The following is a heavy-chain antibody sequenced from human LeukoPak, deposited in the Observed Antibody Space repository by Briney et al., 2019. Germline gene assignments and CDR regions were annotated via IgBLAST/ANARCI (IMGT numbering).Heavy chain of an antibody. J-gene: IGHJ6*03. CDR2: ISNSDGTT. Sequence: NPGGSLRLSCAASGFTFSDDYMTWIRQAPGKGLEWVSYISNSDGTTYYADFVRGRFTISRDNAKKSLYLQMNSLRVEDTAVYYCASEYNYYMDVWGKGTTVTVSS. CDR3: ASEYNYYMDV. V-gene: IGHV3-11*04. CDR1: GFTFSDDY.